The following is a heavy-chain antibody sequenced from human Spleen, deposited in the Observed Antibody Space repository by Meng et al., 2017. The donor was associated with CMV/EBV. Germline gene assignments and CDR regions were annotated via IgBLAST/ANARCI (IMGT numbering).Heavy chain of an antibody. CDR2: ISTSGGPI. CDR3: ARSRVGSAAIPGDY. J-gene: IGHJ4*02. D-gene: IGHD2-2*02. V-gene: IGHV3-48*03. CDR1: GFTFSNYE. Sequence: GESLKISCAASGFTFSNYEMNWVRQAPGKGLEWVSYISTSGGPILYADSVRGRFTISRDNAKNSLFLQMASLRAEDTAVYFCARSRVGSAAIPGDYWGQGTLVTVSS.